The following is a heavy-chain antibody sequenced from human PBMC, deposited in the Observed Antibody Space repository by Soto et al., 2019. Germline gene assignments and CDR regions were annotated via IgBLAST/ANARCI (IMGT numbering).Heavy chain of an antibody. CDR1: GTSISSYY. J-gene: IGHJ4*02. CDR3: ARYNSYAIDY. Sequence: SETLSLTCTVSGTSISSYYWSWIRQPPWKGLEWIANIRYSGTTNYNPSLAGRVTLSVDTSKNQFSLKMTSVTAADRAMYFCARYNSYAIDYWGRGTLVTVSS. V-gene: IGHV4-59*01. D-gene: IGHD2-8*01. CDR2: IRYSGTT.